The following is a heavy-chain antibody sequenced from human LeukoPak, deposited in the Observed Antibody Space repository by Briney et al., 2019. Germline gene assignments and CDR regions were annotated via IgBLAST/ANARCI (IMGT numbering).Heavy chain of an antibody. CDR2: INPDTGGT. CDR3: AITHSGTYYAHFDY. Sequence: ASVKVSCKASGYTFTDYYMHWVRQAPGQGLEWMGWINPDTGGTNYAQNFQGRVTMTRDASISTAYMELSRLTSDDTAVYYCAITHSGTYYAHFDYWGQGTLVTVSS. J-gene: IGHJ4*02. CDR1: GYTFTDYY. V-gene: IGHV1-2*02. D-gene: IGHD1-26*01.